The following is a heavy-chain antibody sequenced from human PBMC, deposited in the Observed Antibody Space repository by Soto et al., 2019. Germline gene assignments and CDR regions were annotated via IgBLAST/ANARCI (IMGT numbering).Heavy chain of an antibody. CDR3: ATPGAYYYDSSGYYLAY. V-gene: IGHV4-59*01. CDR1: GGSISSYY. CDR2: IYYSGST. D-gene: IGHD3-22*01. Sequence: PSETLSLTCTVSGGSISSYYWSWIRQPPGKGLEWIGYIYYSGSTNYNPSLKSRVTISVDTSKNQFSLKLSSVTAADTAVYYCATPGAYYYDSSGYYLAYWGQGTLVTVSS. J-gene: IGHJ4*02.